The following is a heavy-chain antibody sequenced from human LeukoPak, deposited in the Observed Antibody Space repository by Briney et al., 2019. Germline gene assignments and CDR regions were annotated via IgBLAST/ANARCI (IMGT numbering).Heavy chain of an antibody. J-gene: IGHJ4*02. CDR2: VSDSGAGT. CDR1: GFTFSSYA. CDR3: AKRNTGGYLSLDY. V-gene: IGHV3-23*01. D-gene: IGHD1-26*01. Sequence: GGSLRLSCAASGFTFSSYAMSWVRQAPGKGLEWVSGVSDSGAGTYYADSVKGRFTISRDNSENTLDLQMNGLRAEDTAVYYCAKRNTGGYLSLDYWGQGTLVTVSS.